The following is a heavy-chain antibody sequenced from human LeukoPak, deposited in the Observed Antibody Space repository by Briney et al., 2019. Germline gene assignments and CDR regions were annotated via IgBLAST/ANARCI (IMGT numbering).Heavy chain of an antibody. V-gene: IGHV1-2*06. J-gene: IGHJ4*02. CDR2: INPNSGGT. Sequence: GASVKVSCKASGYTFTGYYMHWVRQAPGQGLEWMGRINPNSGGTNYAQKFQGRVTTIRDTSISTAYMELSRLRSDDTAVYYCARVGWRWLQFPDYWGQGTLVTVSS. CDR1: GYTFTGYY. CDR3: ARVGWRWLQFPDY. D-gene: IGHD5-24*01.